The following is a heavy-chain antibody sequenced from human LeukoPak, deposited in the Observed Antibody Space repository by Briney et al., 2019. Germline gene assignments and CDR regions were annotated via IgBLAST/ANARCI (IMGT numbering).Heavy chain of an antibody. V-gene: IGHV3-48*02. CDR3: AKNYYGDYYFDY. Sequence: QPGGSLRLSCAASGXTFTSYSMNWVRQAPGKGLEWVSYISTSSNTIYYADSVKGRFTISGDNAKNSLYLQMNSLRDEDTAVYYCAKNYYGDYYFDYWGQGTLVTVSS. CDR1: GXTFTSYS. J-gene: IGHJ4*02. CDR2: ISTSSNTI. D-gene: IGHD4-17*01.